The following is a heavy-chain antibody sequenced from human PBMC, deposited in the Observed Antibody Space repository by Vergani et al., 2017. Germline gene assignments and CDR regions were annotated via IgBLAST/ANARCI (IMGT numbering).Heavy chain of an antibody. V-gene: IGHV3-33*01. Sequence: QVQLVESGGGVVQPGRSLRLSCAASGFTFSSYGMHWVRQAPGKGLEWVAVIWYDGSNKYYADSVKGRFTISRDNSKTTLYLQRNSLRAEDTAVYYCARMDIGGLDYWGQGTLVTVSS. D-gene: IGHD2-2*03. CDR3: ARMDIGGLDY. CDR2: IWYDGSNK. CDR1: GFTFSSYG. J-gene: IGHJ4*02.